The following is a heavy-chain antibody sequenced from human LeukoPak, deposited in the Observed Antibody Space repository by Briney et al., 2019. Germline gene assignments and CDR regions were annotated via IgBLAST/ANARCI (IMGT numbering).Heavy chain of an antibody. J-gene: IGHJ4*02. CDR3: AKVGLVVATVTFPTFDY. CDR1: GFTFSSYA. V-gene: IGHV3-23*01. CDR2: TSGSGGST. Sequence: PGGSLRLSCAASGFTFSSYAMSWVRQAPGKGLEWVSATSGSGGSTYYADSVKGRFTISRDNSKNTLYLQMNSLRAEDTAVYYCAKVGLVVATVTFPTFDYWGQGTLVTVSS. D-gene: IGHD4-17*01.